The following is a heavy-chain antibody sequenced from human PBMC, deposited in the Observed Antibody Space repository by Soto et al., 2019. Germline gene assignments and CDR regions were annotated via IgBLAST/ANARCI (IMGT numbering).Heavy chain of an antibody. Sequence: HPGGSLRLSCAASGFTFSDHYMDWVRQAPGKGLEWVGRTRDKTNSYTTEYAASVKGRFTISRDGSKSSLYLQMNSLRTEDTAVYYCARATVGTYYFDYWGQGTLVTVSS. D-gene: IGHD3-16*01. CDR3: ARATVGTYYFDY. CDR1: GFTFSDHY. CDR2: TRDKTNSYTT. J-gene: IGHJ4*02. V-gene: IGHV3-72*01.